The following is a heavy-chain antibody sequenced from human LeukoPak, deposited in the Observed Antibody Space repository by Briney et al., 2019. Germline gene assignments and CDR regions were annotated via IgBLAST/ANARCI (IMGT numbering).Heavy chain of an antibody. CDR1: GYTFTGYY. D-gene: IGHD2-2*01. Sequence: GASVKVSCKASGYTFTGYYMHWVRQAPGQGLEWMGWINPNSGGTNYAQKFQGRVTITTDESTSTAYMELSSLRSEDTAVYYCARASPGGYCSSTSCYGVGPFDYWGQGTLVTVSS. CDR2: INPNSGGT. J-gene: IGHJ4*02. V-gene: IGHV1-2*02. CDR3: ARASPGGYCSSTSCYGVGPFDY.